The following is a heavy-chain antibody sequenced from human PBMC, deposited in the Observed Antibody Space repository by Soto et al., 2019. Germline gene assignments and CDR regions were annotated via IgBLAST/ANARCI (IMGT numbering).Heavy chain of an antibody. CDR2: ISESGGTT. D-gene: IGHD1-26*01. V-gene: IGHV3-23*01. CDR3: AKAYTYSGSPDGPDGMDV. Sequence: EVQLLESGGGLVQPGGSLRLSCAAAGFTFSSYAMSWVRQAPGKGLEWVASISESGGTTYYGDSVKGRLTISRDNSKNMLYLQMNSLRAEDTALYYCAKAYTYSGSPDGPDGMDVWGQGTTVAVSS. CDR1: GFTFSSYA. J-gene: IGHJ6*02.